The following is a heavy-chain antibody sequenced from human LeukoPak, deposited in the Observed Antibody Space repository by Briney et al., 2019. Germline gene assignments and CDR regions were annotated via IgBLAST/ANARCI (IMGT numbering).Heavy chain of an antibody. CDR2: INPNSGGT. CDR1: GYTFTGYY. Sequence: GASVKVSCKASGYTFTGYYMHWVRQAPGQGLEWMGWINPNSGGTNYVQKFQGRVTMTRDTSISTAYMELSRLRSDDTAVYYCARASYPPLSSNWFGPWGQGTLVTVSS. CDR3: ARASYPPLSSNWFGP. J-gene: IGHJ5*02. V-gene: IGHV1-2*02. D-gene: IGHD1-26*01.